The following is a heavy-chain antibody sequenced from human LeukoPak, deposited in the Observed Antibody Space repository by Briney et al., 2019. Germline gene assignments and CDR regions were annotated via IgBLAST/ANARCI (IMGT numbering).Heavy chain of an antibody. Sequence: GASVKVSCKASGHTFTSYGISWVRQAPGQGLEWMGWISAYNGNTNYAQKLQGRVTMTTDTSTSTAYMELRSLRSDDTAVYYCARGLENLPAAVSGFDPWGQGTLVTVSS. CDR2: ISAYNGNT. CDR1: GHTFTSYG. D-gene: IGHD2-2*01. V-gene: IGHV1-18*01. CDR3: ARGLENLPAAVSGFDP. J-gene: IGHJ5*02.